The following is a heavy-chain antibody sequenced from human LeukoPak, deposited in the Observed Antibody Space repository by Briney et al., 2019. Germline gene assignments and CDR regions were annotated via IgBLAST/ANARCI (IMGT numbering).Heavy chain of an antibody. CDR2: ISWNGDTI. D-gene: IGHD3-10*01. V-gene: IGHV3-9*01. CDR1: GSDFHDYM. J-gene: IGHJ5*02. Sequence: PGGSLRLSCAASGSDFHDYMMHWVRQPPGKGLEWVSEISWNGDTIGYADSVKGRFIISRDNARRSLYLQMNSLRPEDTAFYYCSSTFGSGSYLHSWGQGTLVTVSS. CDR3: SSTFGSGSYLHS.